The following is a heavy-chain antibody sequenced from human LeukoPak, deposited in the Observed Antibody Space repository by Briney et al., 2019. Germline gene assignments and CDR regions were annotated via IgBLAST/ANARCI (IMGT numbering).Heavy chain of an antibody. J-gene: IGHJ4*02. D-gene: IGHD3/OR15-3a*01. CDR2: ITGSGDYT. Sequence: PGGSLRLSCAASGFTFSSYAMSWVRQAPGKGLEWVSAITGSGDYTYYADSVKGRFTISRDNSKNKLYLQMNSLRAEDTAIYYCAKELGDWSALQNDYWGQGTLVTVSS. CDR3: AKELGDWSALQNDY. V-gene: IGHV3-23*01. CDR1: GFTFSSYA.